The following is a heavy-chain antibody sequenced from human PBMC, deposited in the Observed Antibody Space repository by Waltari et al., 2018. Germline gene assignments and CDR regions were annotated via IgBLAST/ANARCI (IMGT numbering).Heavy chain of an antibody. CDR3: ARHRGILRGDFDY. CDR1: GYSFTSYW. V-gene: IGHV5-51*01. D-gene: IGHD2-15*01. CDR2: IYPGEAGS. J-gene: IGHJ4*02. Sequence: EVQLVQSGAEVKKPGESLKISCKGSGYSFTSYWIGWVRQMPGKGLEWGGIIYPGEAGSRNSTSKQGQGANSAEKSIRTANLQWSSRKASDTAMYYCARHRGILRGDFDYGGQGTLVTGSS.